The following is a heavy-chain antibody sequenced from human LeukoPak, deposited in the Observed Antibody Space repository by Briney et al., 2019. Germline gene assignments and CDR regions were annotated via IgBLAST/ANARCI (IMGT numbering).Heavy chain of an antibody. Sequence: ASVNVSCKAPGYTFASYDINSVRQATGQGIEWKGWMHPNSGNTGYAQKFQGRDTMTRNTSISTAYMELSSLRSEDTAVYYCARVGYSSGWYSRAFWYWGQGTLVTVSS. CDR2: MHPNSGNT. CDR1: GYTFASYD. J-gene: IGHJ4*02. V-gene: IGHV1-8*01. D-gene: IGHD6-19*01. CDR3: ARVGYSSGWYSRAFWY.